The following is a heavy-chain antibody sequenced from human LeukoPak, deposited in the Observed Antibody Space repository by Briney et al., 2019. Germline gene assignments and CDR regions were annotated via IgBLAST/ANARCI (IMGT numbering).Heavy chain of an antibody. Sequence: SVKVSCKASGGTFSSYAISWVRQAPGQGLEWMGRIIPILGIANYAQKFQGRVTITADTSTSTAYMELRSLRSDDTAVYYCARRQGTTLNFDYWGQGTLVTVSS. CDR1: GGTFSSYA. CDR2: IIPILGIA. J-gene: IGHJ4*02. V-gene: IGHV1-69*04. CDR3: ARRQGTTLNFDY. D-gene: IGHD1-1*01.